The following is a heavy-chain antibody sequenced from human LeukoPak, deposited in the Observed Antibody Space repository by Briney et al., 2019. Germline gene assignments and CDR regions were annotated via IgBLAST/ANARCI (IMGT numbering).Heavy chain of an antibody. V-gene: IGHV3-7*01. CDR1: GFIFTNYF. D-gene: IGHD2-8*01. CDR3: ASVHYYGMEV. CDR2: IKHDGSEK. J-gene: IGHJ6*02. Sequence: GGSLRLSCAASGFIFTNYFMSWVRQAPGKGLEWVASIKHDGSEKYYVDSVRGRFTISRDNTMNSLYLQMSSLRAEDTAVYYCASVHYYGMEVWGQGTTVTVSS.